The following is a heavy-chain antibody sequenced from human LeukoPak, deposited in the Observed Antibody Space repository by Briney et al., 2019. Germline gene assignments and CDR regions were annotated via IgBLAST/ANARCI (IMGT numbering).Heavy chain of an antibody. CDR1: GFTFSSYP. D-gene: IGHD1-14*01. CDR3: ARDNNRGGALDI. V-gene: IGHV3-48*01. Sequence: GGSLRLSCAASGFTFSSYPMNWVRQAPGKGLEWVSYIRGSSSPIYYADSVKGRFIISRDNAKNSLYLQMNSLRAEDTAMYFCARDNNRGGALDIWGQATMVTVSS. CDR2: IRGSSSPI. J-gene: IGHJ3*02.